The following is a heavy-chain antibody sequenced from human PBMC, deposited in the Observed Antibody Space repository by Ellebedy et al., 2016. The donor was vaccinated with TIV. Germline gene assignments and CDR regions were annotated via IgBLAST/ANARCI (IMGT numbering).Heavy chain of an antibody. CDR1: GGSISGFY. CDR2: IYYSGST. V-gene: IGHV4-59*01. Sequence: MPSETLSLTCTVSGGSISGFYWTWIRQPPGKGLEWIGYIYYSGSTNYSPSLKSRVTISVDTSKNQFSLNLSSVTAADTAVYYCARMLRGYNYGSFDYWGQGTLVTVSS. CDR3: ARMLRGYNYGSFDY. J-gene: IGHJ4*02. D-gene: IGHD5-18*01.